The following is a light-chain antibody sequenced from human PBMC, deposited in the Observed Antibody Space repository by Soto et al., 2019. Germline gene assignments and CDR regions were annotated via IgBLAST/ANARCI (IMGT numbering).Light chain of an antibody. Sequence: EIVLTQSPATLSLSPGEGATLSCRASQSVRRYFAWFQQKPGQAPRLLIYGASNRATGIPARFSGSGSGTDFTLTISSLEPGDFAVYYCQQRSSWPRTFGQGTRLEIK. J-gene: IGKJ5*01. CDR3: QQRSSWPRT. CDR2: GAS. V-gene: IGKV3-11*01. CDR1: QSVRRY.